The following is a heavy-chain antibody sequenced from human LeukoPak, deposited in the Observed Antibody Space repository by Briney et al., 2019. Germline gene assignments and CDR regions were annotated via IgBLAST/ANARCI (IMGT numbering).Heavy chain of an antibody. CDR2: IKQDGSEK. CDR1: GFTFSSYY. D-gene: IGHD6-19*01. CDR3: ARIAVAGRGFDS. J-gene: IGHJ4*02. Sequence: GGSLRLSCVASGFTFSSYYMSWVRQAPGKGLEWVANIKQDGSEKYYVDSVKGRFTISRDNAKNSLYLQMNSLRVEDTAVYFCARIAVAGRGFDSWGQGTLLTVSS. V-gene: IGHV3-7*01.